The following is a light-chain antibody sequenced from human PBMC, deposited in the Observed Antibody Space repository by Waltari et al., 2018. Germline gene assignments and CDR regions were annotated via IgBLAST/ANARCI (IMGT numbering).Light chain of an antibody. J-gene: IGKJ4*01. CDR3: MQAVQTPLT. Sequence: DIVMTQSPLSLPVTPGEPASISCRSSQSLLYSNGYNYLDWYLQKPGQSPQLLIYLGSNRASGVPDRFSGNGSGTDFTLKISRVEAEDVGVYYCMQAVQTPLTFGGGTKVEIK. V-gene: IGKV2-28*01. CDR1: QSLLYSNGYNY. CDR2: LGS.